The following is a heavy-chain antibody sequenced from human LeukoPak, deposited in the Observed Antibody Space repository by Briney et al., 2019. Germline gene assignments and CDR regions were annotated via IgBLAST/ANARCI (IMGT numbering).Heavy chain of an antibody. D-gene: IGHD5-18*01. CDR1: GGSLSSYY. CDR2: IYYSGST. Sequence: PSETLSLTCAVYGGSLSSYYWSWIRQPPGKGLEWIGYIYYSGSTNYNPSLKSRVTISVDTSKNQFSLKLSSVTAADTAVYYCARDRGSEYIYADNPAVPYMDVWGKGTTVTVSS. CDR3: ARDRGSEYIYADNPAVPYMDV. J-gene: IGHJ6*03. V-gene: IGHV4-59*01.